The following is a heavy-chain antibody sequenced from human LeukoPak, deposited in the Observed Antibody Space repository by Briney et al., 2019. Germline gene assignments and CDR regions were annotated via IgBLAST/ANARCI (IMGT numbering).Heavy chain of an antibody. D-gene: IGHD3-22*01. J-gene: IGHJ4*02. CDR3: ARDTIYYDSSGYPPTLIGY. CDR2: ISYDGSNR. Sequence: GGSLRLSCAASGVTFSSYAMHWVRQAPGKGLEWVAVISYDGSNRYYADSVKGRFTISRDNSKNTLYLQMNSLRAEDTAVYYCARDTIYYDSSGYPPTLIGYWSQGTLVTVSS. CDR1: GVTFSSYA. V-gene: IGHV3-30-3*01.